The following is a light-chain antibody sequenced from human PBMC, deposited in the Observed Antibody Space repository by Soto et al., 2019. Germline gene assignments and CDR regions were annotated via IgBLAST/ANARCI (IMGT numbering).Light chain of an antibody. CDR1: SSNIGSNS. V-gene: IGLV1-47*01. CDR2: RNN. CDR3: AAWDDRLSGAV. Sequence: QAVLSQPPSASGTPGQRVTISCSGSSSNIGSNSVNWYQQLPGTSPKLLIFRNNQRPSGVPDRFSGSKSGTTASLTISGLRSEDEADYSCAAWDDRLSGAVFGGGTQLTVL. J-gene: IGLJ7*01.